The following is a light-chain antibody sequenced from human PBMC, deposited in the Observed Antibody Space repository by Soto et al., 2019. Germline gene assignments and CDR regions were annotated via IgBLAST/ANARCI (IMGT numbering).Light chain of an antibody. CDR1: QGIGSY. V-gene: IGKV1D-8*03. J-gene: IGKJ1*01. CDR2: AAS. Sequence: VIWITQSPSLLSASTGDRVTISCRMSQGIGSYLAWYQQKPGKAAELLIYAASTLQSGVLSTFTGSGSGTASTRTISSLQPDDVATYSCQHYNSYSEAFGQGTKVDIK. CDR3: QHYNSYSEA.